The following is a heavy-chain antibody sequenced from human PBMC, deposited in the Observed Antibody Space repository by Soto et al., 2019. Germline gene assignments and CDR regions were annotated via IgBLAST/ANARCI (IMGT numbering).Heavy chain of an antibody. CDR3: AGAEGKYQLPSDY. D-gene: IGHD2-2*01. V-gene: IGHV4-30-4*08. Sequence: SETLSLTCTVSGGSISSGGYYWSWIRQHPGKGLEWIGYVYYSGITYYNPSLKSRVTISVDTSKNQFSLKLSSVTAADTAVYYCAGAEGKYQLPSDYWGQGTLVTVS. J-gene: IGHJ4*02. CDR2: VYYSGIT. CDR1: GGSISSGGYY.